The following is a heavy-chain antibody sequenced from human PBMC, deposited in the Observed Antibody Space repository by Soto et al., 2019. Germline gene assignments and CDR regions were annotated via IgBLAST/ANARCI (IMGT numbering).Heavy chain of an antibody. D-gene: IGHD2-15*01. J-gene: IGHJ4*02. V-gene: IGHV4-34*01. CDR2: INHSGST. CDR3: ASYCSGGSCYCY. Sequence: PSETLSLTCAVYGGSFSGYYWSWIRQPPGKGLEWIGEINHSGSTNYNPSLKSRVTISVDTSKNQFSLKLSSVTAADTAVYYCASYCSGGSCYCYWGQGTLVTVSS. CDR1: GGSFSGYY.